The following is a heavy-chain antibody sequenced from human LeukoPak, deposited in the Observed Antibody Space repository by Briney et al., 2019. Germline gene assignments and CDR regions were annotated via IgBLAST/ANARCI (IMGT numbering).Heavy chain of an antibody. J-gene: IGHJ4*02. Sequence: ASVKVSCKASGYTFTNYGISWVRQAPGQGLEWMGWISAYNGNTNYAQKLQGRVTMTTDTSTSTAYMELRSLRSDDTAVYYYARDPPYYYGSGSPFFDYWGQGTLVTVSS. CDR3: ARDPPYYYGSGSPFFDY. CDR2: ISAYNGNT. D-gene: IGHD3-10*01. V-gene: IGHV1-18*01. CDR1: GYTFTNYG.